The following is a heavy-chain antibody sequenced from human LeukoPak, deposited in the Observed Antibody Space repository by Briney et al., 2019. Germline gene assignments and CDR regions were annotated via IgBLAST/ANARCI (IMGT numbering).Heavy chain of an antibody. CDR3: AKDFSSSWHAGIDY. CDR1: GFTFSSYG. J-gene: IGHJ4*02. Sequence: GGSLRLSCAASGFTFSSYGMHWVRQAPGKGLEWVAFIRYDGSNKYYADSVKGRFTISRDNSKSTLYLQMNSLRAEDTAVYYCAKDFSSSWHAGIDYWGQGTLVTVSS. V-gene: IGHV3-30*02. CDR2: IRYDGSNK. D-gene: IGHD6-13*01.